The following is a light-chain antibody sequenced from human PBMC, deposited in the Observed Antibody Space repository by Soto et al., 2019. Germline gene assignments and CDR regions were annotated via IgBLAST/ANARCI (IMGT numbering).Light chain of an antibody. J-gene: IGLJ1*01. Sequence: SYELTQPPSVAVAPGQTAKVTWGGYKIVSKIVHWYKQRPGQAPVAVVFDATDRPSGIPDRISASRSGDTATLTISRVDAGDEADYYCQVWASTAEFFVFGSGTKVTVL. CDR2: DAT. CDR1: KIVSKI. CDR3: QVWASTAEFFV. V-gene: IGLV3-21*02.